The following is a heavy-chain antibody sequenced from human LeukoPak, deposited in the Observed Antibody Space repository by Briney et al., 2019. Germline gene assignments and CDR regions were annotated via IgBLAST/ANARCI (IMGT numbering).Heavy chain of an antibody. Sequence: GGSLRLSCAASGFTFSSYAMSWVRQAPGKGLEWVSSIGGGGVGTYYADSVKGRFTISRDNSKNTLYLQMNSLRVEDTAVYYCAKDPPTTGTTFDNWGRGTLVTVSS. J-gene: IGHJ4*02. D-gene: IGHD1-1*01. CDR2: IGGGGVGT. CDR1: GFTFSSYA. CDR3: AKDPPTTGTTFDN. V-gene: IGHV3-23*01.